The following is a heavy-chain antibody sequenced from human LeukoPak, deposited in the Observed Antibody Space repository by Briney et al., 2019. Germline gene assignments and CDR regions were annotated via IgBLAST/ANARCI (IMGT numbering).Heavy chain of an antibody. CDR1: GYTFTSFY. V-gene: IGHV1-46*01. Sequence: ASVKVSRKASGYTFTSFYMHWVRQAPGQGLEWMGIINPSSGRTTYAQKLQGRVTMTRDTSTSTVYMELSSLRSEDTAVYYCAREGEWELLGIGGYWGHGTLVTVSS. CDR3: AREGEWELLGIGGY. J-gene: IGHJ4*01. D-gene: IGHD1-26*01. CDR2: INPSSGRT.